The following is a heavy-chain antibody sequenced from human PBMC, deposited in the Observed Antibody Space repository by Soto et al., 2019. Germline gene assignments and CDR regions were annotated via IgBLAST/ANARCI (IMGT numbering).Heavy chain of an antibody. D-gene: IGHD3-22*01. Sequence: ASVMVSCKVSGYTLTELSMHWVRQAPGKGLEWMGGFDPEDGETIYAQKFQGRVTMTEDTSTDTAYMELSSLRSEDTAVYYCATSQGYYDSSGYYYYGMDVWGQGTTVTVSS. CDR3: ATSQGYYDSSGYYYYGMDV. CDR2: FDPEDGET. CDR1: GYTLTELS. J-gene: IGHJ6*02. V-gene: IGHV1-24*01.